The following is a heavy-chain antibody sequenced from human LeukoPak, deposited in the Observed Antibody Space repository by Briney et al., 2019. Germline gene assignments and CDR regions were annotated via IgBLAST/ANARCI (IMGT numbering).Heavy chain of an antibody. CDR1: GGSIGAYY. J-gene: IGHJ2*01. Sequence: PSETLSLTCTVSGGSIGAYYWSWIRQPPGKGLEWIGYIYHSGSTYYNPSLKSRVTISVDRSKNQFSLKLSSVTAADTAVYYCARGPLGVYGGNSRNWYFDLWGRGTLVTVSS. V-gene: IGHV4-30-2*01. CDR2: IYHSGST. D-gene: IGHD4-23*01. CDR3: ARGPLGVYGGNSRNWYFDL.